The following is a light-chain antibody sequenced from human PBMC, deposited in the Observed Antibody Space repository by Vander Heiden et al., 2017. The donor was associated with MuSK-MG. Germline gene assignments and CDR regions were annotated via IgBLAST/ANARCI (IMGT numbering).Light chain of an antibody. CDR2: NAS. CDR3: SSYTSSSRVV. Sequence: QAALTQPASVSGSPGQTVTISCRGTSSDVGGYKDVSWDKQRPAKGPKLMIYNASNRPSGVSNRFSGSKSRNTASLTISGLHAEDEADYYCSSYTSSSRVVFGGGTKLTVL. J-gene: IGLJ2*01. CDR1: SSDVGGYKD. V-gene: IGLV2-14*03.